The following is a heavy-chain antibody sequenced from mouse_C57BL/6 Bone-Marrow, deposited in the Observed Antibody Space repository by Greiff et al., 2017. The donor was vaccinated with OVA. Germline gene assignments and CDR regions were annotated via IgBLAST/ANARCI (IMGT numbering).Heavy chain of an antibody. CDR3: TRIYY. J-gene: IGHJ2*01. CDR2: IDPENGDT. Sequence: HLHHSGSELVRPGASVKLSCTSSGFNIKDDYMHWVKQRPEQGLEWIGWIDPENGDTEYASKFQGKATITADTSSNTAYLQLSSLTSEDTAVYYCTRIYYWGQGTTLTVSS. CDR1: GFNIKDDY. V-gene: IGHV14-4*01.